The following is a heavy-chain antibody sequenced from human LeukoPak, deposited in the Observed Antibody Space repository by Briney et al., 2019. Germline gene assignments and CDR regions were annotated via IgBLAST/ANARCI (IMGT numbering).Heavy chain of an antibody. V-gene: IGHV4-59*08. CDR1: GGSVSGYY. CDR2: IFYSGTT. J-gene: IGHJ4*02. Sequence: SETLSPTCTVSGGSVSGYYWSWIRQSPGKGLEWIGYIFYSGTTLYSPSLKSRVTMSVDTSENQFSLKLSSVTAADTAVYYCARHDVVPVIRRGFDFWGQGTLVTVSS. D-gene: IGHD2-21*02. CDR3: ARHDVVPVIRRGFDF.